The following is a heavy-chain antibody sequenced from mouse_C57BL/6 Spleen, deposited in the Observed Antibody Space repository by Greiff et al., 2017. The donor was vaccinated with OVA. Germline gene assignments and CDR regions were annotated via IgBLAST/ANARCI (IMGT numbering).Heavy chain of an antibody. V-gene: IGHV1-42*01. J-gene: IGHJ2*01. CDR2: INPSTGGT. CDR1: GYSFTGYY. Sequence: VQLQQSGPELVKPGASVKISCKASGYSFTGYYMNWVKQSPEKSLEWIGEINPSTGGTTYNQKFKAKATLTVDKSSSTAYMQLKSLTSEDSAVYYCARDYYYGSIYEGYYFDDWGKGTTLTVSS. D-gene: IGHD1-1*01. CDR3: ARDYYYGSIYEGYYFDD.